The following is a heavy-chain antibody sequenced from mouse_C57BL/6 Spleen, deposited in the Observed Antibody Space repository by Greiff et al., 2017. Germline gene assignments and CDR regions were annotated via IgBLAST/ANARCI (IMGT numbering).Heavy chain of an antibody. Sequence: QVQLKQPGAELVRPGTSVKLSCKASGYTFTSYWMHWVKQRPGQGLEWIGVIDPSDSYTNYNQKFKGKATLTVDTSSSTAYMQLSSLTSEDSAVYYCARVGDGYSWFAYWGQGTLVTVSA. CDR3: ARVGDGYSWFAY. D-gene: IGHD2-3*01. CDR1: GYTFTSYW. V-gene: IGHV1-59*01. CDR2: IDPSDSYT. J-gene: IGHJ3*01.